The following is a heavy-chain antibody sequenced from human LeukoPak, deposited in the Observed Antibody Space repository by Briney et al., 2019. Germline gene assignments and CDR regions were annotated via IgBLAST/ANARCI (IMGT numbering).Heavy chain of an antibody. CDR3: ARHGTSGTNLNWFDP. J-gene: IGHJ5*02. Sequence: PSETLSLTCTVSGGSISSFYWSWIRQPPGKGLEWIGYIYYSGSTNYNPSLKSRVTISVDTSKNQFSLKLSSVTAADTAVYYCARHGTSGTNLNWFDPWGQGSLVTVSS. V-gene: IGHV4-59*01. CDR1: GGSISSFY. CDR2: IYYSGST. D-gene: IGHD1-1*01.